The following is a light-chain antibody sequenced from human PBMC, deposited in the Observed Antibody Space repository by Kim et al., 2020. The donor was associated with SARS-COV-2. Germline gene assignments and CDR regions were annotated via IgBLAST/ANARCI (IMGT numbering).Light chain of an antibody. CDR2: DVS. V-gene: IGLV2-11*01. Sequence: LTQPRSVSGSPGQSVAISCTGTSSDVGGYKYVSWYQQHPGKAPKLMIYDVSERPSGVPDRFSGSKSGITASLTISGLQPEDEADYYCCSYAGIYTLLFGGGTQLTVL. J-gene: IGLJ2*01. CDR1: SSDVGGYKY. CDR3: CSYAGIYTLL.